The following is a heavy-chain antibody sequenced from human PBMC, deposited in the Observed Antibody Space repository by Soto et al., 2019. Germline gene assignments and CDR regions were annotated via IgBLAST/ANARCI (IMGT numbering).Heavy chain of an antibody. CDR2: INPRSGGT. CDR3: ARFGGTIFGVVSAGMDV. CDR1: GYTFTGYY. Sequence: ASVKVSCKASGYTFTGYYMHWVRQAPGQGLEWMGWINPRSGGTNYAQKFQGRVTMTRDTSISTAYMELSRLRSDDTAVYYCARFGGTIFGVVSAGMDVWGQGTTVTVSS. D-gene: IGHD3-3*01. J-gene: IGHJ6*02. V-gene: IGHV1-2*02.